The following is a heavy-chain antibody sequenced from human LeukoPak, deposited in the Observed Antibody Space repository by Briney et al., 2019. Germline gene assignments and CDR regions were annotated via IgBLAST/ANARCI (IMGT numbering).Heavy chain of an antibody. CDR3: ARVPDYGDYVGSFDY. D-gene: IGHD4-17*01. CDR1: GGSISSGGYY. CDR2: IYYSGST. Sequence: SETLSLTCTVSGGSISSGGYYWSWIRQHPGKGLEWIGYIYYSGSTYYNPSLKSRLTISVDTSKNQFSLKLSSVTAADTAVYYCARVPDYGDYVGSFDYWGQGTLVTVSS. V-gene: IGHV4-31*03. J-gene: IGHJ4*02.